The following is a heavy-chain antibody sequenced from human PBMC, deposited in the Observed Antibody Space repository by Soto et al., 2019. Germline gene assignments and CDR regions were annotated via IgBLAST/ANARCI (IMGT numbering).Heavy chain of an antibody. CDR3: AGGTPFDC. D-gene: IGHD1-7*01. CDR1: GFTFSNYC. J-gene: IGHJ4*02. Sequence: EVQLVESGGGLVQPGGSLRLSCAASGFTFSNYCLYWVRQSPGKGVVWVYQINTDGSSTTYADYVEGRFTISSDNAKITLYMQMNTARAEDTAVYACAGGTPFDCWGQGTLVTVSS. V-gene: IGHV3-74*01. CDR2: INTDGSST.